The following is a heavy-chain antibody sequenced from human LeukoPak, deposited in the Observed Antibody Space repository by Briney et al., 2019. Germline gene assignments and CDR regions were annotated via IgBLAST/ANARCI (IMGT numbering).Heavy chain of an antibody. Sequence: GGSLRLSCAASGFTFSSYVMSWVRQAPGKGLEWVSAISGSGGSTYYADSVKGRFTISRDNSKNTLYLQMNSLRAEDTAVYYCARSTRIVGARGTGFDPWGQGTLVTVSS. V-gene: IGHV3-23*01. CDR1: GFTFSSYV. D-gene: IGHD1-26*01. CDR3: ARSTRIVGARGTGFDP. J-gene: IGHJ5*02. CDR2: ISGSGGST.